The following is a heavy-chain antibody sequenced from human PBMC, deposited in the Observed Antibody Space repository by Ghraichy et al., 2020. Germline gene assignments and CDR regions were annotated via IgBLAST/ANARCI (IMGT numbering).Heavy chain of an antibody. CDR2: IYYSGNT. J-gene: IGHJ6*02. Sequence: SQTLSLTCSVSGGSIISGDHYWSWIRQPPGKGLEWIGYIYYSGNTYYRSSLKSRVTMSVDTSKSPFSLKLNSVTAADTAVYFCARERVIWSGSHRAMDVWGRGTTVTVSS. V-gene: IGHV4-30-4*01. CDR3: ARERVIWSGSHRAMDV. CDR1: GGSIISGDHY. D-gene: IGHD3-3*01.